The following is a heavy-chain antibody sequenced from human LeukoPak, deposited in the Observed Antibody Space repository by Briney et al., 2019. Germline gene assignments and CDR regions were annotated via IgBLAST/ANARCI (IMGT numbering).Heavy chain of an antibody. CDR2: IFYSGST. Sequence: SETLSLTRTVSGGSISSSSYYWGWIRQPPGRGLEWLGNIFYSGSTYYNPSLKSRVTISVDTSKNQFSLRLSSVTAADTAVYYCASLMEIAVAGNYFDYWGQGTLVTVSS. J-gene: IGHJ4*02. D-gene: IGHD6-19*01. CDR1: GGSISSSSYY. CDR3: ASLMEIAVAGNYFDY. V-gene: IGHV4-39*01.